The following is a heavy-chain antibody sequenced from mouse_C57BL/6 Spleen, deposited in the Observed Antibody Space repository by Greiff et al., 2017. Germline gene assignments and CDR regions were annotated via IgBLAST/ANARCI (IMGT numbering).Heavy chain of an antibody. CDR3: ARTYDYGFAY. D-gene: IGHD2-4*01. CDR2: IDPSDSET. CDR1: GYTFTSYW. Sequence: QVHVKQPGAELVRPGSSVKLSCKASGYTFTSYWMHWVKQRPIQGLEWIGNIDPSDSETHYNQKFKDKATLTVDKSSSTAYMQLSSLTSEDSAVYYCARTYDYGFAYWGQGTLVTVSA. J-gene: IGHJ3*01. V-gene: IGHV1-52*01.